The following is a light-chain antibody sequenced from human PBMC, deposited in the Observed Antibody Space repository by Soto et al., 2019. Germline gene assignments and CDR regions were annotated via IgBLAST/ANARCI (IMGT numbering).Light chain of an antibody. Sequence: DIVMTQSPDSLAVSLGERATINCKSSQSVLYSSDNNNYLAWYQQKPGQPPKLLIHWASTRESGVPDRFSGSGSEADFTLTSSSMQAEDVAVYYCQQSYSTPHTFGQGTKLEIK. V-gene: IGKV4-1*01. CDR1: QSVLYSSDNNNY. J-gene: IGKJ2*01. CDR3: QQSYSTPHT. CDR2: WAS.